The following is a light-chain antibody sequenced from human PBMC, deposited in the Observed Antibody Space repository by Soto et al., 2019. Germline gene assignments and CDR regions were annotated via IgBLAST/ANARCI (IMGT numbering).Light chain of an antibody. Sequence: QSALTQPASVSGSLGQSVTISCTGSNSDVGGYDYVSWLQQHPGKAPQLIIFDVFNRPSGVSSRFSGSKSGYTASLTISVLQAEDEADYYCCSYTDNATPVFGGGTKLTVL. CDR2: DVF. V-gene: IGLV2-14*01. CDR3: CSYTDNATPV. CDR1: NSDVGGYDY. J-gene: IGLJ2*01.